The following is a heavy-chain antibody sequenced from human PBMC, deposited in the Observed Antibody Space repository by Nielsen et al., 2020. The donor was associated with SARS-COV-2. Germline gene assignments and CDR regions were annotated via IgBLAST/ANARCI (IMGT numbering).Heavy chain of an antibody. V-gene: IGHV3-30*18. CDR2: ISYDGSNK. D-gene: IGHD1-1*01. CDR1: GFTFSSYG. J-gene: IGHJ6*02. CDR3: AKVLGELEPTKYPGGYYYYGMDD. Sequence: GESLKISCAASGFTFSSYGMHWVRQAPGKGLEWVAVISYDGSNKYYADSVKGRFTISRDNSKNTLYLQMNSLRAEDTAVYYCAKVLGELEPTKYPGGYYYYGMDDWGQGTTVTVSS.